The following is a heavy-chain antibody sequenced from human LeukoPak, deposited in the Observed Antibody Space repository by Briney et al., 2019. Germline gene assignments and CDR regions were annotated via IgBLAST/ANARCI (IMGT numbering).Heavy chain of an antibody. Sequence: TGGSLRLSCAAYGFTFSTYWMHWVRQAPGKGLVWVSRISTDGSSTSYADSVKGRFTISRDNARNTLYLQMNSLRVEDTAVYYCASSGRGYSSPPFDPWGQGTLVTVSS. CDR1: GFTFSTYW. J-gene: IGHJ5*02. CDR2: ISTDGSST. V-gene: IGHV3-74*01. CDR3: ASSGRGYSSPPFDP. D-gene: IGHD5-18*01.